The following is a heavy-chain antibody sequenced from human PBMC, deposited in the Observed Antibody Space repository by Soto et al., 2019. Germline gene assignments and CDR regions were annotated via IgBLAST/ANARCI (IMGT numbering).Heavy chain of an antibody. Sequence: SETLSRTCAVYGGSLSGYYWSWIRQPPGKGLEWIGEINHSGSTNYNPSLKSRVTISVDTSKNQFSLKLSSVTAADTAVYYCATGYTSQFGYCRQGPLVTVSS. J-gene: IGHJ4*02. D-gene: IGHD5-18*01. CDR2: INHSGST. CDR1: GGSLSGYY. V-gene: IGHV4-34*01. CDR3: ATGYTSQFGY.